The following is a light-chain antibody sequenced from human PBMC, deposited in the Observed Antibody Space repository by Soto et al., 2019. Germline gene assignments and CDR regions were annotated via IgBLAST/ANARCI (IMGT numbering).Light chain of an antibody. CDR2: GDT. CDR3: QSYDSSLTGLM. Sequence: QSVLTQPPSVSGAPGQRVTISCTGSSSNIGAGYDVHWYLQLPGTAPKLLVYGDTNRPSGVPDRFSGSKSGTSASLAITGLQAEDEADYYCQSYDSSLTGLMFGGGTKVTVL. CDR1: SSNIGAGYD. J-gene: IGLJ3*02. V-gene: IGLV1-40*01.